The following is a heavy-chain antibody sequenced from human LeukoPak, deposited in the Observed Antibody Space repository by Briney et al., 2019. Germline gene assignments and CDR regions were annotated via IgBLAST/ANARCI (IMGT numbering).Heavy chain of an antibody. CDR1: GGSISSYY. Sequence: SETLSLTCTVSGGSISSYYWSWIRQPPGKGLEWIGYIYYSGSTNYNPSLKSRVTISVDTSKNQFSLKLSSVTAADTAVYYCARSHPPSLTMDDAFDIWGQGTMVTVSS. D-gene: IGHD3-10*01. CDR3: ARSHPPSLTMDDAFDI. J-gene: IGHJ3*02. CDR2: IYYSGST. V-gene: IGHV4-59*01.